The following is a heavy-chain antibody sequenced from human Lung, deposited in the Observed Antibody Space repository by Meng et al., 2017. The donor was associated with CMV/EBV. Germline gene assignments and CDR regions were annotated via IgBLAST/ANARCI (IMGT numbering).Heavy chain of an antibody. Sequence: GGSXRLXCAASGFTFSTYAMSWVRQAPGKGLEGVSLIHNDVIHYADSVKGRFTISRDNSKNSLYLQMNSLRAEDTALYYCAKGGGRYYDDAFDVWGQGAMVTVSS. D-gene: IGHD2/OR15-2a*01. V-gene: IGHV3-23*03. CDR1: GFTFSTYA. J-gene: IGHJ3*01. CDR3: AKGGGRYYDDAFDV. CDR2: IHNDVI.